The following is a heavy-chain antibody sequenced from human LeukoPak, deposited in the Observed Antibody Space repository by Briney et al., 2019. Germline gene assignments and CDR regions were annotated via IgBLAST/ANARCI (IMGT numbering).Heavy chain of an antibody. V-gene: IGHV3-30*18. Sequence: GRSLRLSCAASGFTFSSYGMHWVRQAPGKGLEWVAVISYDGSNKYYADSVKGRFTISRDNSKNTLYLQMNNLRAEDTAVYYCAKSGSGHRGYYYYYMDVWGKGTTVTVSS. D-gene: IGHD6-25*01. CDR1: GFTFSSYG. CDR3: AKSGSGHRGYYYYYMDV. CDR2: ISYDGSNK. J-gene: IGHJ6*03.